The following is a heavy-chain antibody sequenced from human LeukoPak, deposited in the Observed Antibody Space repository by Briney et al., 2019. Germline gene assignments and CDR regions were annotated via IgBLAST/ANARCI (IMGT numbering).Heavy chain of an antibody. Sequence: SETLSLTCAVYGGSFSGYYWSWIRQPPGKGLEWIGEINHSGSTNYNPSLRSRVTISVDTSKNQFSLKLSSVTAADTAVYYCARGRRFSDYWGQGTLVTVSS. CDR3: ARGRRFSDY. CDR1: GGSFSGYY. V-gene: IGHV4-34*01. J-gene: IGHJ4*02. D-gene: IGHD3-3*01. CDR2: INHSGST.